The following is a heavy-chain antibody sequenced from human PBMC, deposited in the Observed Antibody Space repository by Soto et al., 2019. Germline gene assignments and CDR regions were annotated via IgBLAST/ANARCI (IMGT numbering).Heavy chain of an antibody. CDR1: GFSFSSYA. CDR2: ISGSDGST. V-gene: IGHV3-23*01. CDR3: AKDLVVVPAAIPA. J-gene: IGHJ5*02. Sequence: GGSLRLSCAASGFSFSSYAMTWVRQAPGRGLEWVSVISGSDGSTYYADSVKGRFTISRDNSRNTLYLQMNSLRAEDTAVYYCAKDLVVVPAAIPAWGQGTLVTSPQ. D-gene: IGHD2-2*01.